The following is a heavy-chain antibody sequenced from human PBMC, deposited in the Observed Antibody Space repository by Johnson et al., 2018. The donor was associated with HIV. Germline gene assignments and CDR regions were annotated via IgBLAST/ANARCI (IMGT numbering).Heavy chain of an antibody. J-gene: IGHJ3*02. D-gene: IGHD3-22*01. CDR3: ARERNMIVVDDDAFDI. CDR1: GFTFSSYG. Sequence: QMLLVESGGGVVQPGGSLRLSCAASGFTFSSYGMHWVRQAPGKGLEWVAFIRYDGSNKYYADSVKGRFTISRDNAKKTLYLQMNSLRAEDTAVYYCARERNMIVVDDDAFDIWGQGTMVTVSS. V-gene: IGHV3-30*02. CDR2: IRYDGSNK.